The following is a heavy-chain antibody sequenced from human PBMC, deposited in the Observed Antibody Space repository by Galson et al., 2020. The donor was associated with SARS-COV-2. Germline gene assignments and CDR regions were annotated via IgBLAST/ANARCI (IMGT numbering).Heavy chain of an antibody. CDR3: ARVWERGFSYGNWFDP. D-gene: IGHD5-18*01. V-gene: IGHV1-8*01. Sequence: ASVRVSCKASGCTFTNYDINWVRQATGEGLEWMGWMNPKSGNTGYVQKFQGRVTMTRDTSTSTAYMELSSLRSEDTAVYYCARVWERGFSYGNWFDPWGQGTLVTVSS. J-gene: IGHJ5*02. CDR2: MNPKSGNT. CDR1: GCTFTNYD.